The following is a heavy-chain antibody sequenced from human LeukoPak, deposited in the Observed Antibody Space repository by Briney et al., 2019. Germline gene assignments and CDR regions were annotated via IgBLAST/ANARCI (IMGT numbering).Heavy chain of an antibody. Sequence: GESLKISCKGSGYSFTSYWIGWVRQMPGKGLEWMGIIYPGDSDTRYSPFFQGQVTISADKSISTAYLQWSSLKASDTAMYYCARHKYSSGWYSDPWGQGTLVTVSS. CDR2: IYPGDSDT. V-gene: IGHV5-51*01. J-gene: IGHJ5*02. CDR3: ARHKYSSGWYSDP. CDR1: GYSFTSYW. D-gene: IGHD6-19*01.